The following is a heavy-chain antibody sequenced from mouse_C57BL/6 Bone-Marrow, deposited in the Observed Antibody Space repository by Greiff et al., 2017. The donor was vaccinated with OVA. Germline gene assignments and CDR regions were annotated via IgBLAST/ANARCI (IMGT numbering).Heavy chain of an antibody. CDR1: GSTFTDYN. Sequence: EVQLVESGPELAKPGASVKIPCKASGSTFTDYNRDWVKQSHGKTLEWIGDINSNNGGTIYNQKFKGKATLTVDKSSSTAYMELRSLTSEDTAVYYCARGGYYDYDGGAWFAYWGQGTLVTVSA. CDR3: ARGGYYDYDGGAWFAY. CDR2: INSNNGGT. D-gene: IGHD2-4*01. V-gene: IGHV1-18*01. J-gene: IGHJ3*01.